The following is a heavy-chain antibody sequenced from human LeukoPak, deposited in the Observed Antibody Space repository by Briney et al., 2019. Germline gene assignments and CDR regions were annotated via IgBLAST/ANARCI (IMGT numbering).Heavy chain of an antibody. Sequence: KPSETLSLTCTVSGGSISSSSYYWGWIRQPPGKGLEWIGSIYYSGSTYYNPSLKSRVTISVDTSKNQFSLKLSSVTAADTAVYYCASVSLRGYSYGSPPYYFDYWGQGTLVTVSS. D-gene: IGHD5-18*01. J-gene: IGHJ4*02. CDR1: GGSISSSSYY. CDR3: ASVSLRGYSYGSPPYYFDY. V-gene: IGHV4-39*07. CDR2: IYYSGST.